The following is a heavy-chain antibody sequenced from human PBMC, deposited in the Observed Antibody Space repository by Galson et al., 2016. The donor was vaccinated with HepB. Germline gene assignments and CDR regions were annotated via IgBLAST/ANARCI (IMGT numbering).Heavy chain of an antibody. V-gene: IGHV1-46*01. CDR2: INPSGDST. J-gene: IGHJ4*02. CDR1: GSTLSTFSTYA. CDR3: ARVGEDIVATTAGFEH. D-gene: IGHD5-12*01. Sequence: SVKVSCKASGSTLSTFSTYAIRWVRQAPGQGPEWMGIINPSGDSTTYAQKFHGRVTMTRDTSTSTAYMELISLTSEDTAVYYCARVGEDIVATTAGFEHWGQGTLVTVSS.